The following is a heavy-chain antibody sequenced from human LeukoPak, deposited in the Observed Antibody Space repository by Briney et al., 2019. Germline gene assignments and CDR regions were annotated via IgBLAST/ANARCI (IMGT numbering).Heavy chain of an antibody. CDR3: AKEGMGSEATTADGAFDI. CDR2: LYDTGIT. J-gene: IGHJ3*02. V-gene: IGHV4-4*08. D-gene: IGHD1-26*01. CDR1: GGSLSVYH. Sequence: SETLSLTCTVSGGSLSVYHWSWIRQPPGKGLEWIGYLYDTGITNYSPSLKSRVTISVDTSNNQISLKLTSVTAADTAIYFCAKEGMGSEATTADGAFDIWGQGTTVTVSS.